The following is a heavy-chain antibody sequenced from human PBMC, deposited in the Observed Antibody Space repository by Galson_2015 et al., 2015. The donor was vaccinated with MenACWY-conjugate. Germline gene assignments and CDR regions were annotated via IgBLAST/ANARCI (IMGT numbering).Heavy chain of an antibody. CDR2: INHLGSDK. Sequence: SLRLSCAASGFTFSSYWMGWVRQAPGKGLEWVANINHLGSDKNYVDSVKGRFTISRDNAKNSLFLHMDSLRAEDTAVYYCAKYFGTSFDYWGQGSLVTVSS. CDR1: GFTFSSYW. V-gene: IGHV3-7*05. CDR3: AKYFGTSFDY. D-gene: IGHD2/OR15-2a*01. J-gene: IGHJ4*02.